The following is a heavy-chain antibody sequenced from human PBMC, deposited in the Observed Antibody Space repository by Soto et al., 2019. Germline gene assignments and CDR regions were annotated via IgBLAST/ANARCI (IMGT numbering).Heavy chain of an antibody. Sequence: ASVKVSCKASGYTFTSYDITWVRQAPGQGPEWMGWISANNGNTNYAQKLQGRVTMTTDTSTSTAYMELRSLRSDDTAVYYCARVYGDYVGPNWFDPWGQGTLVTVSS. CDR2: ISANNGNT. CDR1: GYTFTSYD. CDR3: ARVYGDYVGPNWFDP. V-gene: IGHV1-18*01. J-gene: IGHJ5*02. D-gene: IGHD4-17*01.